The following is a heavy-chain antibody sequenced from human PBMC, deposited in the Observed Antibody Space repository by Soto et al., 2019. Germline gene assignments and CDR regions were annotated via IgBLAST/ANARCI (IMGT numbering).Heavy chain of an antibody. V-gene: IGHV4-34*01. CDR3: ARDRRLITMVRGVSLWFDP. J-gene: IGHJ5*02. CDR1: DGSFSGFY. D-gene: IGHD3-10*01. Sequence: SETLSLTCAVYDGSFSGFYWSWIRKPPGKGLEWIGEINHSGSTNYNPSLKSRVTISVDTSKNQFSLKLSSVTAADTAVYYCARDRRLITMVRGVSLWFDPWGQGTLVTVSS. CDR2: INHSGST.